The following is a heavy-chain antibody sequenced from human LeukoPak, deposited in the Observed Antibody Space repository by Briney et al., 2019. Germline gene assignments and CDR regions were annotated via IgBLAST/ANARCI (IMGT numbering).Heavy chain of an antibody. D-gene: IGHD3-10*01. CDR3: ARLLSMVRDPDAFDI. V-gene: IGHV4-34*01. J-gene: IGHJ3*02. CDR1: GGSFSGYY. CDR2: INHSGST. Sequence: SETLSLTCAVYGGSFSGYYWSWIRQPPGKGLEWVGEINHSGSTNYNPSLKSRVTISVDTSKNQFSLKLSSVTAADTAVYYCARLLSMVRDPDAFDIWGQGTMVTVSS.